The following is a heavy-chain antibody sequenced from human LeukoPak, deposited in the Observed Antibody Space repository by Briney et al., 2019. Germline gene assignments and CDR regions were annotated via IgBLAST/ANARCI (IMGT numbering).Heavy chain of an antibody. D-gene: IGHD3-22*01. CDR2: INHSGST. Sequence: PSETLSLTCAVYGGSFSGYYWSWIRQPPGKGLEWIGEINHSGSTNYNPSLKSRVTISVDTSKNQFSLKLCSVTAADTAVYYCARGTYYYDSSGQGYFDYWGQGTLVTVSS. CDR3: ARGTYYYDSSGQGYFDY. CDR1: GGSFSGYY. J-gene: IGHJ4*02. V-gene: IGHV4-34*01.